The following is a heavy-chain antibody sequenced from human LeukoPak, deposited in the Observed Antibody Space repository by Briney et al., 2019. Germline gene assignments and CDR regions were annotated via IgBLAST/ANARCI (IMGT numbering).Heavy chain of an antibody. CDR1: GFTFSSYW. CDR2: IKQDGSEK. V-gene: IGHV3-7*01. Sequence: GGSLRLSCAASGFTFSSYWMSWVRQAPGKGLEWVANIKQDGSEKSYVDSVKGRFTISRDNSKNTLYLQMNSLRAEDTAVYYCASIAGYCSSTSCPRRSYYYYGMDVWGQGTTVTVPS. CDR3: ASIAGYCSSTSCPRRSYYYYGMDV. J-gene: IGHJ6*02. D-gene: IGHD2-2*01.